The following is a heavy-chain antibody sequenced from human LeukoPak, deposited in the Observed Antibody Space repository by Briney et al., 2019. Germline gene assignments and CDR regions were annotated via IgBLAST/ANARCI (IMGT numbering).Heavy chain of an antibody. D-gene: IGHD3-16*01. Sequence: GESLKISCKAPGYNFSSNWIAWVRQMPGKGLEWVGNIYPGDSDIRYSPSFQGQVTISADRSSSTAYLQWSSLKASDTAMFYCARTPNNSPFDYVSWGQGTLVTVSS. V-gene: IGHV5-51*01. CDR1: GYNFSSNW. CDR2: IYPGDSDI. CDR3: ARTPNNSPFDYVS. J-gene: IGHJ4*02.